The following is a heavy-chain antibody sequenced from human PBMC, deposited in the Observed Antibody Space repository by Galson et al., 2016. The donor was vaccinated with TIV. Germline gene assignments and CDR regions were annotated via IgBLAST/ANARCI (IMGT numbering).Heavy chain of an antibody. V-gene: IGHV3-74*01. CDR2: ISTDGTDT. D-gene: IGHD1/OR15-1a*01. CDR1: GFSFSAYW. CDR3: ARGEHEVATGTTLYY. J-gene: IGHJ4*02. Sequence: LRLSCAASGFSFSAYWMHWVRQAPGKGLVSVSRISTDGTDTSYADSVKGRFTISRDNPRYTLYLQMNSLRAEDTAVYYCARGEHEVATGTTLYYWGQGTLVAVSS.